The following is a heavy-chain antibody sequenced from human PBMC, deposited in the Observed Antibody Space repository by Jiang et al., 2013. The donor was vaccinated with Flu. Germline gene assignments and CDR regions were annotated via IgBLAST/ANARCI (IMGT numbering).Heavy chain of an antibody. CDR2: IYYSGST. CDR1: GGSISRYY. Sequence: GPGLVKPSETLSLTCTVSGGSISRYYWSWIRQPPGKGLEWIGYIYYSGSTNYNPSLKSRVTISVDTSKNQFSLKLSSVTAADTAVYFCAREASGIYYGYYYGMDVWGQGTTVTVSS. CDR3: AREASGIYYGYYYGMDV. D-gene: IGHD1-26*01. V-gene: IGHV4-59*01. J-gene: IGHJ6*02.